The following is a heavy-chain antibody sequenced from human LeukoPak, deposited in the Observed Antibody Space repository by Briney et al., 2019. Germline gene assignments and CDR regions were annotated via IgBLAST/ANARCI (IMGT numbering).Heavy chain of an antibody. J-gene: IGHJ4*02. D-gene: IGHD3-3*01. V-gene: IGHV1-2*02. CDR3: ARGPTTYYDFWSGYYYFDY. CDR2: INPNSGGT. Sequence: ASVKVSCKASGYTFTGYYMHWVGQAPGQGLEWMGWINPNSGGTNYAQKFQGRVTMTRDTSISTAYMELSRLRSDDTAVYYCARGPTTYYDFWSGYYYFDYWGQGTLVTVSS. CDR1: GYTFTGYY.